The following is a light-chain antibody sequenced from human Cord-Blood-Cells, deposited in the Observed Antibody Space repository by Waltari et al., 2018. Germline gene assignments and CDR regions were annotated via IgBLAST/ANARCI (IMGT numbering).Light chain of an antibody. CDR1: QSISSY. J-gene: IGKJ3*01. CDR3: QQSYSTPPFT. V-gene: IGKV1-39*01. CDR2: AAS. Sequence: DIQMTQYPSSLSASVGDTVTITCRASQSISSYLNLYQQKPGKDPKLLIYAASSLQSGVPSRFSGSGSGTDFTLTISSLQPEDFATYYCQQSYSTPPFTFGPGTKVDIK.